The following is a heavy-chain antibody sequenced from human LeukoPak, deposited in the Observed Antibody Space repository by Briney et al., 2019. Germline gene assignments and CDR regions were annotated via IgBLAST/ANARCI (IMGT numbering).Heavy chain of an antibody. J-gene: IGHJ4*02. CDR3: ARMLTSTWDLDY. Sequence: ESGPTLLNPTQTLTLTCTFSGFSLDTSGMCVNWIRQPPGEALEWLALIDWDDDKYYSTSLRTRLTISKDTSKNQVVLTMTNMDPVDTATYYCARMLTSTWDLDYWGQGTLVTVSS. CDR1: GFSLDTSGMC. V-gene: IGHV2-70*13. D-gene: IGHD6-13*01. CDR2: IDWDDDK.